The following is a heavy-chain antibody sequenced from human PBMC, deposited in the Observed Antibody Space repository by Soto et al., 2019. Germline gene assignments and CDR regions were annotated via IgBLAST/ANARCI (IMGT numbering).Heavy chain of an antibody. Sequence: SLRLSCAASGFTFSSYGMHWVRQAPGKGLEWVAVIWYDGSNKYHADSVKGRFTISRDNSKNTLYLQMNSLRAEDTAVYYRARDRQRAETSSYYYYYYYGMDVWGQGTTVTVSS. D-gene: IGHD2-21*01. CDR1: GFTFSSYG. CDR2: IWYDGSNK. V-gene: IGHV3-33*08. J-gene: IGHJ6*02. CDR3: ARDRQRAETSSYYYYYYYGMDV.